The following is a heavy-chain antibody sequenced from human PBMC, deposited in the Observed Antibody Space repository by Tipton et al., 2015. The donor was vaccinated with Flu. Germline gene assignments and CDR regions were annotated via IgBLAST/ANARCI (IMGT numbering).Heavy chain of an antibody. CDR3: ARGYCSGGSCPLFDP. Sequence: TLSLTCTVSGYSISSGYYWGWIRQPPGKGLEWIGSIYHSGSTYYNPSLKSRVTISVDTSKNQFSLKLSSVTAADTAVYYCARGYCSGGSCPLFDPWGQGTLVTVSS. V-gene: IGHV4-38-2*02. CDR2: IYHSGST. CDR1: GYSISSGYY. D-gene: IGHD2-15*01. J-gene: IGHJ5*02.